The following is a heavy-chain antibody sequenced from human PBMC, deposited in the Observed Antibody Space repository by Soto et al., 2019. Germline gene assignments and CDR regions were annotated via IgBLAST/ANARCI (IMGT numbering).Heavy chain of an antibody. Sequence: SVKVSCKASGGTFSSYAISWVRQAPGQGXEWMGGIIPIFGTANYAQKFQGRVTITADKSTSTAYMELSSLRSEDTAVYYCARDMRDCSSTSCAAYYYYYGMDVWGQGTTVTVSS. D-gene: IGHD2-2*01. CDR3: ARDMRDCSSTSCAAYYYYYGMDV. CDR2: IIPIFGTA. CDR1: GGTFSSYA. J-gene: IGHJ6*02. V-gene: IGHV1-69*06.